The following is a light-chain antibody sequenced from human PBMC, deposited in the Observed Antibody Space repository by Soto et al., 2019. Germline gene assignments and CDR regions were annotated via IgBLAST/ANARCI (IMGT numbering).Light chain of an antibody. CDR1: QRISGY. CDR2: DAS. Sequence: EIVLTHSPATLSLSPGERATLSCRASQRISGYLAWYQQKPGQAPRLLIYDASSRATGIPVRFSGSGSGTDYTLTITNLEPEDFAIYYCQQRSSWPWTFGQGTKVDIK. CDR3: QQRSSWPWT. J-gene: IGKJ1*01. V-gene: IGKV3-11*01.